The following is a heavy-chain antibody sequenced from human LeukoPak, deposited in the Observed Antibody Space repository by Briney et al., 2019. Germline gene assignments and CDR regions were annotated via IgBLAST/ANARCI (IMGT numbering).Heavy chain of an antibody. Sequence: GGSLRLSCAASGFTFSSYAMSWVRQAPGKGLEWVSGITSGGSTYKVDSVKGRFTISRDNSKNTLYLQMNSLRAEDTAVYYCAKEASRGFDIWGQGTMVTVSS. CDR3: AKEASRGFDI. J-gene: IGHJ3*02. V-gene: IGHV3-23*01. CDR2: ITSGGST. CDR1: GFTFSSYA. D-gene: IGHD6-6*01.